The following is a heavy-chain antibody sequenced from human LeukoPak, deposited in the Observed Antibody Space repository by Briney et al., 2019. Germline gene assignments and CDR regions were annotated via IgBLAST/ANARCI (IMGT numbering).Heavy chain of an antibody. CDR2: TYFMSEWSN. D-gene: IGHD4-23*01. CDR1: GDIVSNNSAA. Sequence: SQTLSLTCAISGDIVSNNSAAWTWIRQSPSRGLEWLGRTYFMSEWSNTYAPSMTSRITINVDTSKNQFSLQLDSVTPEDTAVYFCARAVAGGRYFDLWGRGTLVTVSS. V-gene: IGHV6-1*01. J-gene: IGHJ2*01. CDR3: ARAVAGGRYFDL.